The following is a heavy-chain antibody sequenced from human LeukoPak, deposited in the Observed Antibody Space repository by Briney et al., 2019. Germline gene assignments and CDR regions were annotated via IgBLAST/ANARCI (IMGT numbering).Heavy chain of an antibody. CDR2: IKQDGSEK. CDR3: VRDWGGGDDY. J-gene: IGHJ4*02. CDR1: GFTLSSYW. Sequence: PGGSLRLSCAVSGFTLSSYWMTWVRQTPGKGLEWVANIKQDGSEKYYVDSVKGRFTISRDNAKNSLYLQMNSLRGEDTGVYYCVRDWGGGDDYWGQGTLVTVSS. V-gene: IGHV3-7*01. D-gene: IGHD3-10*01.